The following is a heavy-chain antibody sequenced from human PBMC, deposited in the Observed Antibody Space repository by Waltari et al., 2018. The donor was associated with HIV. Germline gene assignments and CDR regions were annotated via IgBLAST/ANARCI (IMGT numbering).Heavy chain of an antibody. CDR3: ARDLGHPQDITMIAYFDY. D-gene: IGHD3-22*01. J-gene: IGHJ4*02. Sequence: QLQLQESGPGLVKPSETLSLTCTVSGGYISSSSYYWGWIRQPPGKGLEWIGSIYYSGSTYYNPSLKSRVTISVDTSKNQFSLKLSSVTAADTAVYYCARDLGHPQDITMIAYFDYWGQGTLVTVSS. CDR1: GGYISSSSYY. CDR2: IYYSGST. V-gene: IGHV4-39*07.